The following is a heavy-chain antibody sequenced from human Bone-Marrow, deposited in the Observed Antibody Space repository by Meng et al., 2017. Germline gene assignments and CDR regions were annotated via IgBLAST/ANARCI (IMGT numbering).Heavy chain of an antibody. V-gene: IGHV4-39*07. CDR1: GGSISSSSYY. Sequence: SETLSLTCTASGGSISSSSYYWGWIRQPPGKGLEWIGSIYYSGSTYYNPSLKSRVTISVDTSKNQFSLKLSSVTAADTAVYYCARVLPAARGLHYYYYGMDVWGQGTTVTVSS. J-gene: IGHJ6*02. D-gene: IGHD2-2*01. CDR3: ARVLPAARGLHYYYYGMDV. CDR2: IYYSGST.